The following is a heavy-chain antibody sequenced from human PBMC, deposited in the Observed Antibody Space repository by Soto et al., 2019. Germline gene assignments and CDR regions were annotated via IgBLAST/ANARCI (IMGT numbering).Heavy chain of an antibody. CDR1: RFTFSSYA. J-gene: IGHJ4*02. Sequence: EVQLLESGGGLVQPGGSLRLSCAAGRFTFSSYAMRWVRQAPGKGLEWVSAISGSGGSTYYADSVKGRFTISRDNSKNTLYLKMNSLRAEDTAVYYCARRGSGSYYDYWGQGTLVTVST. V-gene: IGHV3-23*01. D-gene: IGHD1-26*01. CDR2: ISGSGGST. CDR3: ARRGSGSYYDY.